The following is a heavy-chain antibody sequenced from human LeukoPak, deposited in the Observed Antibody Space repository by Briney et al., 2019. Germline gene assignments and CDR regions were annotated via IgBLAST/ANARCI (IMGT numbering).Heavy chain of an antibody. D-gene: IGHD3/OR15-3a*01. CDR1: GDSVSSRSAC. CDR2: TCYRSGWGS. J-gene: IGHJ4*02. Sequence: SRTLSLTCAISGDSVSSRSACWTWIRQSPSSGLEWLGRTCYRSGWGSDYAPSLKSRISISADTSKNQFSLQLNSVTPEDTAVYYCAREGDWAGTAYWGQGTLVAVSA. V-gene: IGHV6-1*01. CDR3: AREGDWAGTAY.